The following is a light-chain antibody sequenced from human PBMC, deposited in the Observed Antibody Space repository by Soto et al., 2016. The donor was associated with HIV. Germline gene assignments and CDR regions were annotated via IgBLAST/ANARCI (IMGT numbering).Light chain of an antibody. J-gene: IGKJ1*01. CDR2: AAS. Sequence: AIRMTQSPSSFSASTGDRVTITCRANQTISSYLAWYQQKLGKAPKFLIYAASTLQSGVPSRFSGSGSGTDFTLTISCLQSEDFATYYCQQYYTYPPTFGQGTKVEIK. V-gene: IGKV1-8*01. CDR1: QTISSY. CDR3: QQYYTYPPT.